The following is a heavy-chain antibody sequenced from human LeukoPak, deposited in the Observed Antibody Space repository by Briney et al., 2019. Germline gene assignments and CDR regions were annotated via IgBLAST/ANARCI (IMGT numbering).Heavy chain of an antibody. CDR1: GGSFSGYY. CDR2: INHSGST. Sequence: SETLSLTCAVYGGSFSGYYWSWIRQPPEKGLEWIGEINHSGSTNYNPSLKSRVTISVDTSKNQFSLKLSSVTAADTAVYYCARGRKRFDYWGQGTLITVSS. J-gene: IGHJ4*02. V-gene: IGHV4-34*01. CDR3: ARGRKRFDY.